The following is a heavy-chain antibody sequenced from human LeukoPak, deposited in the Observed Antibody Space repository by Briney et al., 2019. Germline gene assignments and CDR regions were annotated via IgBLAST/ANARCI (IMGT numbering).Heavy chain of an antibody. D-gene: IGHD5-24*01. CDR1: GYTFTGYY. CDR2: INPNSGGT. CDR3: ARVEMATIRAFDY. Sequence: ASVKVSCEASGYTFTGYYMHWVRQAPGQGLEWMGWINPNSGGTNYAQKFQGRVTMTRDTSISTAYMELSRLRSDDTAVYYCARVEMATIRAFDYWGQGTLVTVSS. J-gene: IGHJ4*02. V-gene: IGHV1-2*02.